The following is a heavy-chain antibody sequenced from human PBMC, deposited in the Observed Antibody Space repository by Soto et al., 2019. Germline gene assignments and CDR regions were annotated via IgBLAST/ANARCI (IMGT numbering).Heavy chain of an antibody. CDR1: GFTFSSYS. J-gene: IGHJ5*02. CDR2: ISSSSSTI. V-gene: IGHV3-48*02. D-gene: IGHD3-22*01. CDR3: ARGGLYYDSSGFPFDP. Sequence: VQLVESGGGLVQPGGSLRLSCAASGFTFSSYSMNWVRQAPGKGLEWVSYISSSSSTIYYADSVKGRFTISRDNAKNSLYLQMNSLRDEDTAVYYCARGGLYYDSSGFPFDPWGQGTLVTVSS.